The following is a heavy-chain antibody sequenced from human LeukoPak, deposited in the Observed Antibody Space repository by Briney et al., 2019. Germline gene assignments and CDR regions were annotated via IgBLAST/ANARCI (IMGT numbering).Heavy chain of an antibody. J-gene: IGHJ4*02. CDR3: AKDIGSGSPITNHFDY. D-gene: IGHD3-10*01. Sequence: GGSLRLSCAASGFTFDDYAMHWVRQAPGKGLEWVSGISWNSGSIGYADSVKGRFTISRDNAKNSLYLQMNSLRAEDTALYYCAKDIGSGSPITNHFDYWGQGTLVTVSS. CDR1: GFTFDDYA. V-gene: IGHV3-9*01. CDR2: ISWNSGSI.